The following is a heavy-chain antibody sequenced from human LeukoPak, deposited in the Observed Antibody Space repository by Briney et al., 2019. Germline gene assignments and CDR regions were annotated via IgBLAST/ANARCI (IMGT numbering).Heavy chain of an antibody. CDR1: GFTFSSYA. V-gene: IGHV3-30*01. CDR3: ARDSTYYYDSGSSGPHYFDL. CDR2: ISYHGDIT. D-gene: IGHD3-10*01. J-gene: IGHJ4*02. Sequence: GRSLRLSCAASGFTFSSYAMHWVRQAPGKGLEWVALISYHGDITYYADSVKGRFTLSRDNSKTTLFLQLNSLRAEDTAVYYCARDSTYYYDSGSSGPHYFDLWGQGTLVTVSS.